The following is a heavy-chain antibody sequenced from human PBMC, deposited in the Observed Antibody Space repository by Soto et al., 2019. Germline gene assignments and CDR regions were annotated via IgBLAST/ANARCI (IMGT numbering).Heavy chain of an antibody. CDR2: IIPIFGTA. D-gene: IGHD2-21*02. J-gene: IGHJ4*02. CDR3: ARASYCGGDCYSTFDY. Sequence: GASVKVSCKASGGTFSSYVICRVRRAPGQGLEWMGGIIPIFGTANYAQKFQGRVTITADESTSTAYMELSSLRSEDTAVYYCARASYCGGDCYSTFDYWGQGTLVTVSS. CDR1: GGTFSSYV. V-gene: IGHV1-69*13.